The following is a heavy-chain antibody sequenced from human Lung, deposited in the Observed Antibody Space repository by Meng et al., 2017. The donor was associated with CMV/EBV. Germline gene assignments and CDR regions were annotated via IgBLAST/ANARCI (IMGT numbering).Heavy chain of an antibody. CDR1: GFPFSDHY. CDR3: VRSSGWSRFDY. J-gene: IGHJ4*02. Sequence: QVARVQDGDEMKKPGVSVKVFCTTSGFPFSDHYIPWVRPAHGEGLEWMGWVNYNNDATKYARKFQGRVSMTRDTSSSTAHMELRRLMSDDTAVYYCVRSSGWSRFDYWGQGTLVTVSS. CDR2: VNYNNDAT. D-gene: IGHD6-19*01. V-gene: IGHV1-2*02.